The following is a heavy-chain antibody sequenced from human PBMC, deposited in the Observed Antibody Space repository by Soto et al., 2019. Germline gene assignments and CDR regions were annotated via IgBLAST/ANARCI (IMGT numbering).Heavy chain of an antibody. J-gene: IGHJ4*02. Sequence: QVQLQESGPGLVKPSGTLSLTCAVSGDSISSSKWWSWVRQPPGKGLEWIGEIYHSGSTNYNPSLKSRVIXSIXKSKNQFSLKLSSVTDVDTAVYYCARGERQQQRDYWGQGTLVTVSS. CDR2: IYHSGST. V-gene: IGHV4-4*02. CDR1: GDSISSSKW. CDR3: ARGERQQQRDY. D-gene: IGHD6-13*01.